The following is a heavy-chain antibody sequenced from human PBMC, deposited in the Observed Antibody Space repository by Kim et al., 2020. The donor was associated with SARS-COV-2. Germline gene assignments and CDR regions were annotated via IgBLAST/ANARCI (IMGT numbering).Heavy chain of an antibody. J-gene: IGHJ6*02. CDR1: GGSISSYY. CDR2: IYYSGST. D-gene: IGHD3-3*01. Sequence: SETLSLTCTVSGGSISSYYWSWIRQPPGKGLEWIGYIYYSGSTNYNPSLKSRVTISVDTSKNQFSLKLSSVTAADTAVYYCARAPHKYDFWSGYYSSVGGMDVWGQGTTVTVSS. CDR3: ARAPHKYDFWSGYYSSVGGMDV. V-gene: IGHV4-59*01.